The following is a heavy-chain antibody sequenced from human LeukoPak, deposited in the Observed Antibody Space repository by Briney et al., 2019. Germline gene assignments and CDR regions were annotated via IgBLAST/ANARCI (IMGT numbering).Heavy chain of an antibody. Sequence: PRGSLRLSCAASGFTFSSYWMSWVRQAPGKGLEWVANIKQDGSEKYYVDSVKGRFTISRDNAKNSLYLQMNSLRAEDTAVYYCASYSGYDYVDYWGQGTLVTVSS. D-gene: IGHD5-12*01. CDR3: ASYSGYDYVDY. CDR1: GFTFSSYW. CDR2: IKQDGSEK. J-gene: IGHJ4*02. V-gene: IGHV3-7*01.